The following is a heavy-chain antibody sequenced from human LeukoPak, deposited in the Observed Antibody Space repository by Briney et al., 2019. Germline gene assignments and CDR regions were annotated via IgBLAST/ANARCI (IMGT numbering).Heavy chain of an antibody. CDR2: ISGSGGST. V-gene: IGHV3-23*01. J-gene: IGHJ5*02. Sequence: GGSLRLSCAASGFTFSSYAMSWVRQAPGKGLEWVSAISGSGGSTYYADSVKGRFTISRDNSKNTLYLQMNSLRAEDTAVYYCAKDHQRWELLPRWFDPWGQGTLVTVSS. D-gene: IGHD1-26*01. CDR3: AKDHQRWELLPRWFDP. CDR1: GFTFSSYA.